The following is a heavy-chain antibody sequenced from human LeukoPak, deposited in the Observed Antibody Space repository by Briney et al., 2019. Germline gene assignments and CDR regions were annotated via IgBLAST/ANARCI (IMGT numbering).Heavy chain of an antibody. CDR1: GFTFDDYG. CDR2: INWNGGST. D-gene: IGHD6-19*01. V-gene: IGHV3-20*04. J-gene: IGHJ4*02. Sequence: GGSLRLSCAASGFTFDDYGMSWVRQAPGKGLEWVSGINWNGGSTGYADSVKGRFTISRDNAKNSLYLQMYSLRAADTAVYYCATTLGSGWKFDYWGQGTLVTVSS. CDR3: ATTLGSGWKFDY.